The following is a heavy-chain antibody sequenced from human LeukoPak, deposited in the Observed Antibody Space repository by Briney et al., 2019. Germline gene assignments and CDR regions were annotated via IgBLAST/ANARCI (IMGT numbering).Heavy chain of an antibody. CDR3: APGGPGYYFDY. CDR1: GFTFSSYT. Sequence: AGSLTLSCAASGFTFSSYTMSWVRQAPGKGLEWVSAISGSGGRTYYADSVKGRFTISRDNSKNTLYLQMNSLRAEDTAVYYCAPGGPGYYFDYWGQETLVPVSS. CDR2: ISGSGGRT. V-gene: IGHV3-23*01. J-gene: IGHJ4*02. D-gene: IGHD3-10*01.